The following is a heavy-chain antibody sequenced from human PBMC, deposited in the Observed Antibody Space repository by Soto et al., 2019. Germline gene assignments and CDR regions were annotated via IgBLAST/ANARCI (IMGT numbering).Heavy chain of an antibody. CDR3: ARHCTIFGVTFDY. D-gene: IGHD3-3*01. J-gene: IGHJ4*02. CDR2: IYYSGST. Sequence: PSETLSLTCTVSGGSISSSSYYWGWIRQPPGKGLEWIGSIYYSGSTYYNPSLKSRVTISVDTSKNQFSLKLSSVTAADTAVYYCARHCTIFGVTFDYWGQGTLVTSPQ. V-gene: IGHV4-39*01. CDR1: GGSISSSSYY.